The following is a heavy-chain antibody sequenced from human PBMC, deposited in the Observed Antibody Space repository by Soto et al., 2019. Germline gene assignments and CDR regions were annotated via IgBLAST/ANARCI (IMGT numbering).Heavy chain of an antibody. Sequence: GGSLRLSCAASGFTFSSYAMSWVRQAPGKGLEWVSAISGSGGSTYYADSVKGRFTISRDNSKNTLYLQMNSLRAEDTAVYYCAKWRGIQLWSDTPDAFDIWGQGTMVTVSS. V-gene: IGHV3-23*01. D-gene: IGHD5-18*01. CDR3: AKWRGIQLWSDTPDAFDI. J-gene: IGHJ3*02. CDR1: GFTFSSYA. CDR2: ISGSGGST.